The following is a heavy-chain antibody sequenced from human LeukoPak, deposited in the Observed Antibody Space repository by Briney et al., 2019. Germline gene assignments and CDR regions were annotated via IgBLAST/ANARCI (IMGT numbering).Heavy chain of an antibody. V-gene: IGHV3-21*06. J-gene: IGHJ4*02. Sequence: GGSLRLSCTTSGLTFSTSGFNWVRQAPGKGLEWVASIGPTGFDRYHADSIKGRFTISRDNANNFLYLQMDSLRAEDTAVYYCATETNGSHYDYWGQGTLLTVSS. CDR2: IGPTGFDR. D-gene: IGHD1-14*01. CDR3: ATETNGSHYDY. CDR1: GLTFSTSG.